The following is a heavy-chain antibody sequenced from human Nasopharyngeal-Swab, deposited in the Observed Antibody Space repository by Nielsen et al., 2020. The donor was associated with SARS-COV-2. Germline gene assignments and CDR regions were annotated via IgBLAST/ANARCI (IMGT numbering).Heavy chain of an antibody. J-gene: IGHJ6*03. D-gene: IGHD3-10*01. CDR1: GFTVSSNY. Sequence: GGSLRLSCVASGFTVSSNYMSWVRQAPGKGLEWVSLISTGGTTSYADSVKGRFTISRDISKNTLYLQMNSLRAEDTAVYYCARDRGFDGYYYMDVWGKGTTVTVSS. V-gene: IGHV3-53*01. CDR3: ARDRGFDGYYYMDV. CDR2: ISTGGTT.